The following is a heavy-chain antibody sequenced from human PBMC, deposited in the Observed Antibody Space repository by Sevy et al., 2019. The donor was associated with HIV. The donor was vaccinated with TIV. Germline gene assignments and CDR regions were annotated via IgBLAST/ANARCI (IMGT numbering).Heavy chain of an antibody. CDR3: ARGKSGYGYALNY. V-gene: IGHV3-66*01. CDR2: IYSDGTT. CDR1: GITFYSHA. D-gene: IGHD5-18*01. Sequence: GGSLRLSCVASGITFYSHAMSWVRQAPGKGLEGVSVIYSDGTTYHADSVKDRFTISRDNSKNTLYLQMNSLRAEDTAVYYCARGKSGYGYALNYWGQGTLVTVSS. J-gene: IGHJ4*02.